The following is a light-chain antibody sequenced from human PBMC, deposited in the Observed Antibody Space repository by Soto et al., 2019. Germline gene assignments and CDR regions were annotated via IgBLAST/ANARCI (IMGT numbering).Light chain of an antibody. V-gene: IGKV1-8*01. CDR2: SAS. CDR3: QQYHAYPPT. J-gene: IGKJ1*01. CDR1: QSIGTY. Sequence: AIRMTQSPPSFSASTGDRVTITCRASQSIGTYLAWYQQRPGKAPNLLIYSASILQSGVPSRFSGSGSGTDFTLTITSLQSEDFATYYCQQYHAYPPTFGQGTNVVIK.